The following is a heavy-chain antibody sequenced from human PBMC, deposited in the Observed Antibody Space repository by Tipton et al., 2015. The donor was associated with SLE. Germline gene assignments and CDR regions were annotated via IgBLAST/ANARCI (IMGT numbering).Heavy chain of an antibody. D-gene: IGHD6-19*01. CDR1: GGSISTSSYY. Sequence: TLSLTCTVSGGSISTSSYYWAWIRQPPGKGLECIGNINYSGTTSYNPSLKSRVTMSVDTSQSQFSLTLSSVTAADTAVYYCARDNNVIAVAGGGWFDPWGQGTLVTVSS. V-gene: IGHV4-39*07. CDR3: ARDNNVIAVAGGGWFDP. CDR2: INYSGTT. J-gene: IGHJ5*02.